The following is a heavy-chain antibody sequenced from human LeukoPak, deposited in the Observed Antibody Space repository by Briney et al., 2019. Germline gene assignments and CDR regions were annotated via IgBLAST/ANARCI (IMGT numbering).Heavy chain of an antibody. CDR3: ARDRGGSRSDC. D-gene: IGHD6-13*01. CDR1: GFTVSTNY. Sequence: PGGSLRLSCPTSGFTVSTNYMSWVRQAPGKGLEWVSAIYSGGTTYYADSVKGRFTISRDNSKNTLYLQMNSLRAEDTAVYYCARDRGGSRSDCWGQGTLVTVSS. J-gene: IGHJ4*02. CDR2: IYSGGTT. V-gene: IGHV3-66*01.